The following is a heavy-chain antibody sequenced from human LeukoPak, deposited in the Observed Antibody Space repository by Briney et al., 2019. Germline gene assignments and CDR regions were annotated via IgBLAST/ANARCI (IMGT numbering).Heavy chain of an antibody. V-gene: IGHV3-74*01. CDR2: INSDGSST. Sequence: GGSLRLSCVASGFPFSNHGMHWVRQAPGKGLVWVSRINSDGSSTSYADSVKGRFTISRDNAKNTVYLQMNSLRAEDAAVYYCATSRTFDYWGQGTLVTVSS. CDR1: GFPFSNHG. J-gene: IGHJ4*02. CDR3: ATSRTFDY.